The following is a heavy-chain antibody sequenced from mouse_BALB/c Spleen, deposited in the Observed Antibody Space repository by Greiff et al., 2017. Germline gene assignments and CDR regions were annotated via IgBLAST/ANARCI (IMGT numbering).Heavy chain of an antibody. Sequence: VQLQESGAELVRPGSSVKISCKASGYAFSSYWMNWVKQRPGQGLEWIGQIYPGDGDTNYNGKFKGKATLTADKSSRTAYMQLSSLTSEDSAVYFCAPQTARATFFDYWGQGTTLTVSS. CDR1: GYAFSSYW. V-gene: IGHV1-80*01. J-gene: IGHJ2*01. D-gene: IGHD3-2*01. CDR3: APQTARATFFDY. CDR2: IYPGDGDT.